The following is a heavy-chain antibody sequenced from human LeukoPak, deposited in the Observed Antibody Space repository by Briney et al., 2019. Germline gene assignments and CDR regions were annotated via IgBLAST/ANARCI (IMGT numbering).Heavy chain of an antibody. CDR2: IYSGGAT. J-gene: IGHJ4*02. CDR1: GFTFSSNY. D-gene: IGHD5-18*01. Sequence: GGSLRLSCAVSGFTFSSNYMSWVRQAPGKGLEWVSVIYSGGATYHADSVKGRFTISRDNSKNTLCLQMNSLRAEDTAMYYCTRGGVGSGYSTPGGVYWGQGTLVTVSS. V-gene: IGHV3-66*01. CDR3: TRGGVGSGYSTPGGVY.